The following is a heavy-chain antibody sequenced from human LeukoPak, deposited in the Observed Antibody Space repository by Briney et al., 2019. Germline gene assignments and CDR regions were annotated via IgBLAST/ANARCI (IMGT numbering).Heavy chain of an antibody. CDR3: ARGQQHSSSWSWFDP. Sequence: SETPSLTCAVYGGSFSGYYWSWIRQPAGKGLEWIGRIYTSGSTNYNPSLKSRVTMSVDTSKNQFSLKLSSVTAADTAVYYCARGQQHSSSWSWFDPWGQGTLVTVSS. D-gene: IGHD6-13*01. CDR2: IYTSGST. J-gene: IGHJ5*02. V-gene: IGHV4-59*10. CDR1: GGSFSGYY.